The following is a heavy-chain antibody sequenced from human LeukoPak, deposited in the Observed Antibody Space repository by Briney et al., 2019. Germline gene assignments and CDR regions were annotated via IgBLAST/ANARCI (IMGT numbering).Heavy chain of an antibody. CDR1: GFTFSSYW. Sequence: PGGSLRLSCAASGFTFSSYWMHWVRQAPGKGLVCVSRINSDGSSTTYADSVKGRFTISRDNAKNTLYLQMNSLRAEDMAVYYCTRGFAVNWFDPWGQGTLVTVSS. D-gene: IGHD3-16*01. V-gene: IGHV3-74*01. J-gene: IGHJ5*02. CDR2: INSDGSST. CDR3: TRGFAVNWFDP.